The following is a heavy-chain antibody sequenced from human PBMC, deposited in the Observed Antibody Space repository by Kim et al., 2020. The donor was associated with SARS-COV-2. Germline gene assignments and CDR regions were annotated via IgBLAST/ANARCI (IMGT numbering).Heavy chain of an antibody. Sequence: SETLSLTCAVSGGSISSSNWWSWVRQPPGKGLEWIGEIYHSGSTNYNPSLKSRVTISVDKSKNQFSLKLSSVTAADTAVYYCARASGGYSSSPEFDYWGQGTLVTVSS. CDR1: GGSISSSNW. V-gene: IGHV4-4*02. D-gene: IGHD6-13*01. CDR2: IYHSGST. CDR3: ARASGGYSSSPEFDY. J-gene: IGHJ4*02.